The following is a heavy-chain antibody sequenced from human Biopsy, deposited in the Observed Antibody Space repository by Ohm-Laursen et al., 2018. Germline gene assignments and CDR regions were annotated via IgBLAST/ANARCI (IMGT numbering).Heavy chain of an antibody. J-gene: IGHJ3*02. CDR1: GDSINNYY. CDR3: ARGTGRYYVYGAFDI. CDR2: IYTSGSP. Sequence: SDTLSLTCTVSGDSINNYYWSWIWQPAGKGLEWIGRIYTSGSPNYNLSLESRVTMTVDTSTNQFSLNLRSVTAADTAVYYCARGTGRYYVYGAFDIWGQGTVVTVSS. D-gene: IGHD1-26*01. V-gene: IGHV4-4*07.